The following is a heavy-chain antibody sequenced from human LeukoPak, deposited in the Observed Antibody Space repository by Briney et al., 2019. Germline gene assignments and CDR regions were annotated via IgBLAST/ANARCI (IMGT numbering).Heavy chain of an antibody. CDR1: GYTFTSYG. CDR3: ARDNHDILTGYSAYFDY. J-gene: IGHJ4*02. D-gene: IGHD3-9*01. CDR2: ISAYNVNT. V-gene: IGHV1-18*01. Sequence: ASVKVSCKASGYTFTSYGISWVRQAPGQGLEWMGWISAYNVNTNYAQKLQGIVTMTTDTSTSTACMELRSLRSDDTAVYYCARDNHDILTGYSAYFDYWGQGTLVTVSS.